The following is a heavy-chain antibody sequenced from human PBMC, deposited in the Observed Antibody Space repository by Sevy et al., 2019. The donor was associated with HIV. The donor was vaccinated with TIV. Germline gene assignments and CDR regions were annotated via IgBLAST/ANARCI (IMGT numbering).Heavy chain of an antibody. CDR2: ISYDGSNK. V-gene: IGHV3-30-3*01. Sequence: GGSLRLSCAASGFTFSSYAMHWVRQAPGKGLEWVAVISYDGSNKYYAYSVKGRFTISRDNSKNTLYLQMNSLRAEDTAVYYCARDQTDSGYDSHWFDPWGQGTLVTVSS. J-gene: IGHJ5*02. CDR1: GFTFSSYA. D-gene: IGHD5-12*01. CDR3: ARDQTDSGYDSHWFDP.